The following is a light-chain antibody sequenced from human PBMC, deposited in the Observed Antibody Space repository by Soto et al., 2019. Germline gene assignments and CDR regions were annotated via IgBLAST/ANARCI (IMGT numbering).Light chain of an antibody. Sequence: QSVLTQPASVSGSPGQSITISCTGTSSDVGSYNLVSWYQQHPGKAPKLMIYEGSKRPSGVSNRSSRSKSGNTASLTISGLQAEDEADYYCCSYAGSSTYVVFGGGTKLTVL. CDR3: CSYAGSSTYVV. J-gene: IGLJ2*01. CDR2: EGS. V-gene: IGLV2-23*01. CDR1: SSDVGSYNL.